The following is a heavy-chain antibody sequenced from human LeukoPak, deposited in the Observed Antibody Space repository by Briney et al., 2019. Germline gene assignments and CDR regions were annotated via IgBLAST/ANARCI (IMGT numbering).Heavy chain of an antibody. CDR2: IKIDGSEK. D-gene: IGHD6-13*01. CDR1: GFTFNSYW. J-gene: IGHJ4*02. V-gene: IGHV3-7*03. CDR3: ARGRYSSTTYYIDY. Sequence: PGGSLRLSCAASGFTFNSYWMSWVRQAPEKGLEWVANIKIDGSEKYFLDSVKGRFTISRDNAKNSLYLQMSSLRAEDTAVYYCARGRYSSTTYYIDYWGQGTLVTVSS.